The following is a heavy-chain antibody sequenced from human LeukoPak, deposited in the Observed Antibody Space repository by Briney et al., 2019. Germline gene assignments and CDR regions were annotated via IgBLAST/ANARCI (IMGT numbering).Heavy chain of an antibody. CDR2: ISSSSSYI. V-gene: IGHV3-21*01. Sequence: LNRKRQVPGKGREWVSSISSSSSYIYYADSVKGRFTISRDNAKNSLYLQMNTLRAEDTAVYYCARDETMFPNALDI. D-gene: IGHD3-10*02. J-gene: IGHJ3*02. CDR3: ARDETMFPNALDI.